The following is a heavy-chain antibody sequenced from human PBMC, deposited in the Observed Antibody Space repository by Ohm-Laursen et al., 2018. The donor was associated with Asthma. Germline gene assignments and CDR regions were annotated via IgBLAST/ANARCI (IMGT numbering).Heavy chain of an antibody. D-gene: IGHD6-19*01. Sequence: SLRLSCIASGFTFGDYAMSWFRQAPGKGLEWVAVISYDGSNKYYADSVKGRFTIFRDNSKNTLYLQMNSLRAEDTAVYYCARDLEQWLSTAGYWGQGTLVTVSS. CDR1: GFTFGDYA. CDR3: ARDLEQWLSTAGY. J-gene: IGHJ4*02. V-gene: IGHV3-30-3*01. CDR2: ISYDGSNK.